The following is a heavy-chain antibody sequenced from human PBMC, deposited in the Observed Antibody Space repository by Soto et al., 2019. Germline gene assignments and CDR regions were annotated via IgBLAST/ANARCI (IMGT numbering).Heavy chain of an antibody. CDR2: INPSGGST. CDR3: ARVAGLRSLLYYFDY. J-gene: IGHJ4*02. CDR1: GYTFTSYY. V-gene: IGHV1-46*01. Sequence: ASVKVSCKASGYTFTSYYMHWVRQAPRQGLEWMGIINPSGGSTSYAQKFQGRVTMTRDTSTSTVYMELSSLRSEDTAVYYCARVAGLRSLLYYFDYWGQGTLVTVSS. D-gene: IGHD3-3*01.